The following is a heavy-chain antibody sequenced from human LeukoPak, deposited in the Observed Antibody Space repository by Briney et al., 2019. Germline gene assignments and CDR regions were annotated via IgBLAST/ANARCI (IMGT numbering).Heavy chain of an antibody. D-gene: IGHD6-13*01. CDR3: ARDSEYSSSFAFDI. V-gene: IGHV3-21*01. Sequence: GGSLRLSCAASGFTFSSYSMNWVRQAPGKGLEWVSSISSSSSYIYYADSVKGRFTISRDNAKNSLYLQMNSRRAEDTAVYYCARDSEYSSSFAFDIWGQGTMVTVSS. CDR2: ISSSSSYI. J-gene: IGHJ3*02. CDR1: GFTFSSYS.